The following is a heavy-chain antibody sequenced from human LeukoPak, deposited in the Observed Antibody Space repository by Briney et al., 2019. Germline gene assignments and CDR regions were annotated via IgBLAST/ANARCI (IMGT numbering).Heavy chain of an antibody. D-gene: IGHD5-18*01. CDR3: ARDLVDTAMIANWFDP. CDR1: GYTFPGYY. Sequence: ASVKVSCKASGYTFPGYYMHWVRQAPGQGLEWMGWINPNSGGTNYAQKFQGRVTMTRDTSISTAYMELSRLRSDDTAVYYCARDLVDTAMIANWFDPWGQGTLVTVSS. V-gene: IGHV1-2*02. CDR2: INPNSGGT. J-gene: IGHJ5*02.